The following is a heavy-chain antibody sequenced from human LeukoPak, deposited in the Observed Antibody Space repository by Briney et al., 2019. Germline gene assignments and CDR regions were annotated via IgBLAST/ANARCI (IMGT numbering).Heavy chain of an antibody. D-gene: IGHD3-22*01. CDR3: AKTSGIVVVTKFDY. Sequence: GGSLRLSCAASGFTFSSYAMSWVRQAPGKGLEWVSAISGSGGSTYYADSVKGRFTISRDNSKNTLYLQMYSLRAEDTAVYYCAKTSGIVVVTKFDYWGQGTLVTVSS. CDR2: ISGSGGST. CDR1: GFTFSSYA. V-gene: IGHV3-23*01. J-gene: IGHJ4*02.